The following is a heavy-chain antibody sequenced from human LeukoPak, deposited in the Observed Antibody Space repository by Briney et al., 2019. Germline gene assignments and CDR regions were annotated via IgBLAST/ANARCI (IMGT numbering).Heavy chain of an antibody. CDR3: ARGLTKIYDSSGYYDSNFDY. D-gene: IGHD3-22*01. V-gene: IGHV1-46*01. Sequence: GASVKVSCKASGYTFTSYYMHWVRQAPGQGLEWMGIINPSGGSTSYAQKFQGRVTMTRDTSTSTVYMEPSSLRSEDTAVYYCARGLTKIYDSSGYYDSNFDYWGQGTLVTVSS. J-gene: IGHJ4*02. CDR2: INPSGGST. CDR1: GYTFTSYY.